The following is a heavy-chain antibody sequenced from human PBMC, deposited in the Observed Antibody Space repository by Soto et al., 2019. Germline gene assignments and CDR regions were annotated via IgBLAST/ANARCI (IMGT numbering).Heavy chain of an antibody. V-gene: IGHV3-48*02. CDR2: IRTISSAI. J-gene: IGHJ4*02. D-gene: IGHD2-15*01. Sequence: GGALRPFRAASGFTFSYFPMKWVRQAPGKGLEWVSSIRTISSAIYFADSVRGRFTISRDNARNSLYLQMTSLRDEDTAVYYCARETPSFDSWGQGTLVTVSS. CDR3: ARETPSFDS. CDR1: GFTFSYFP.